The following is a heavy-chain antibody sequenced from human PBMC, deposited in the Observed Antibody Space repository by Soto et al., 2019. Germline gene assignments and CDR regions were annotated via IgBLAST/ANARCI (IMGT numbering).Heavy chain of an antibody. V-gene: IGHV4-38-2*01. CDR3: ARSTIFGVVTILGDAFDI. CDR2: IYHSGST. Sequence: SSGYYWGWIRQPPGKGLEWIGSIYHSGSTYYNPSLKSRVTISVDTSKNQFSLKLSSVTAADTAVYYCARSTIFGVVTILGDAFDIWGQGTMVTVSS. D-gene: IGHD3-3*01. J-gene: IGHJ3*02. CDR1: SSGYY.